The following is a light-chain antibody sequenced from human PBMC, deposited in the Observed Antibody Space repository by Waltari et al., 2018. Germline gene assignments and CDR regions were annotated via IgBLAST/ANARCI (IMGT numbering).Light chain of an antibody. CDR1: QDISKN. V-gene: IGKV1-33*01. CDR3: QQYDNLPRT. J-gene: IGKJ2*01. CDR2: DAS. Sequence: DIQMTQSPSSLSAYVGDRVTITCQASQDISKNLNWYQHKPGKAPKLLMYDASNLATGAPSRFSGGGSGTDFTFTISSLQPEDIASYYCQQYDNLPRTFGQGTKLEIK.